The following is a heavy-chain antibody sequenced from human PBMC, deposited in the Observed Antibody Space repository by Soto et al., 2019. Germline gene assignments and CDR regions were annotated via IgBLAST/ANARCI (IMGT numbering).Heavy chain of an antibody. Sequence: QLQLQESGPGLVKPSETLSLTCTVSAGSISRSNYYWGWIRQPPGKGLEWIGSMYSSGNTYYNPSCKSRVTISVDTSKNQFSLKLTSVTAADTAVYYCARQPYDSSGYYYGAWGQGTLVTVSS. CDR2: MYSSGNT. V-gene: IGHV4-39*01. CDR3: ARQPYDSSGYYYGA. D-gene: IGHD3-22*01. J-gene: IGHJ5*02. CDR1: AGSISRSNYY.